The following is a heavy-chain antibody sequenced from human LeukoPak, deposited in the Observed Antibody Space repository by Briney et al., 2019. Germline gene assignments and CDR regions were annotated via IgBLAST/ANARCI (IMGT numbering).Heavy chain of an antibody. D-gene: IGHD3-22*01. V-gene: IGHV3-74*01. CDR1: GFTFSSYW. CDR2: IRYDEGVT. Sequence: GGSLRLSCAASGFTFSSYWMHWVRQAPGKGLVWVSRIRYDEGVTNYADSVKGRFTISRDNGKNTLYLQMNSLRAEDTAVYYCANGGGSGYSYWGQGTLVTVSS. J-gene: IGHJ4*02. CDR3: ANGGGSGYSY.